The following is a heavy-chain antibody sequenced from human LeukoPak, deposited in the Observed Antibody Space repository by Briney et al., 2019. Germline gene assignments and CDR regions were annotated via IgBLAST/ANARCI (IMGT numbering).Heavy chain of an antibody. D-gene: IGHD3-3*01. J-gene: IGHJ4*02. Sequence: VKPSETLSLTCTVSGGSISSYYWSWIRQPPGKGLEWIGYIYYSGSTNYNPSLKSRVTISVDTSKNQFSLKLSSVTAADTAVYYCARGMQDFWSGYYIDYWGQGTLGTVSS. CDR3: ARGMQDFWSGYYIDY. V-gene: IGHV4-59*01. CDR1: GGSISSYY. CDR2: IYYSGST.